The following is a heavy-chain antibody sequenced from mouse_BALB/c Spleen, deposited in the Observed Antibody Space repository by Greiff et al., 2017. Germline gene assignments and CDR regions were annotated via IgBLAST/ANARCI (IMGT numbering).Heavy chain of an antibody. CDR2: IDPENGNT. J-gene: IGHJ3*01. CDR1: GFNIKDYY. V-gene: IGHV14-1*02. CDR3: AREITTAWFAY. Sequence: VQLKQSGAELVRPGALVKLSCKASGFNIKDYYMHWVKQRPEQGLEWIGWIDPENGNTIYDPKFQGKASITADTSSNTAYLQLSSLTSEDTAVYYCAREITTAWFAYWGQGTLVTVSA. D-gene: IGHD2-4*01.